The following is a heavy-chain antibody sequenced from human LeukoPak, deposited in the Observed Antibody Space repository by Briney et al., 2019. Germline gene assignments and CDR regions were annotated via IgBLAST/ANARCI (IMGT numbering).Heavy chain of an antibody. CDR3: ARVSYYYDSTLYGY. Sequence: ASVKVSCKASGYTFTSYDINWVRQATGQGLEWMGWMNPNSGNTGYAQKFQGRVTITRNTSISTAYMELSSLRSEDTAVYYCARVSYYYDSTLYGYWGQGTLVTVSS. CDR1: GYTFTSYD. CDR2: MNPNSGNT. V-gene: IGHV1-8*03. D-gene: IGHD3-22*01. J-gene: IGHJ4*02.